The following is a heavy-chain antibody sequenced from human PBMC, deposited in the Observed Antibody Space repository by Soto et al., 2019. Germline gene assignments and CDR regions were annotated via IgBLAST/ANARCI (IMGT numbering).Heavy chain of an antibody. CDR2: IIPIFGTA. CDR3: ASARPYSSSWYGGYFDY. V-gene: IGHV1-69*01. D-gene: IGHD6-13*01. J-gene: IGHJ4*02. CDR1: GGTFSSYA. Sequence: QVQLVQSGAEVKKPGSSVKVSCKASGGTFSSYAISWVRQAPGQGLEWMGGIIPIFGTANYAQKFQGRVTITADESTSTAYMELSSLRSEDTAGYYCASARPYSSSWYGGYFDYWGQGTLVTVSS.